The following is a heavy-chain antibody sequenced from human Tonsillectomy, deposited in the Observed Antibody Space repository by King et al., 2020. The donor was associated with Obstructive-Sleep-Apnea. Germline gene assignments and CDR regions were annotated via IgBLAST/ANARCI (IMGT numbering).Heavy chain of an antibody. CDR3: AKDFVGYYDSSGYPPGLFDY. CDR2: ISWNSGRI. Sequence: VQLVESGGALVQPGRSLRLSCAASGFTFDDYSMHWVRQAPGKGLEWVSGISWNSGRIDYAASVKGRFTTSRDNAKNSLYLQMNSLGTEDTALYYCAKDFVGYYDSSGYPPGLFDYWGQGTLVTVSS. D-gene: IGHD3-22*01. V-gene: IGHV3-9*01. J-gene: IGHJ4*02. CDR1: GFTFDDYS.